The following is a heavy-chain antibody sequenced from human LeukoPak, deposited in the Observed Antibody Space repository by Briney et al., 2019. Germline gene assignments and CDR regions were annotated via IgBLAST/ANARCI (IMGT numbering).Heavy chain of an antibody. D-gene: IGHD2-15*01. CDR2: IWYDGSNK. Sequence: PGGSLRLSCAASGFTFSSYGVHWVRQAPGKGLEWVAVIWYDGSNKYYADSVKGRFTISRDNSKNTLYLQMNSLRAEDTAVYYCARDCSGGSCYLDYWGQGTLVTVSS. CDR3: ARDCSGGSCYLDY. CDR1: GFTFSSYG. J-gene: IGHJ4*02. V-gene: IGHV3-33*01.